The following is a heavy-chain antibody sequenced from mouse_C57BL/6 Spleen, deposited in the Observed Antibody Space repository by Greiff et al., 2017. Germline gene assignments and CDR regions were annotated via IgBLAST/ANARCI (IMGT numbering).Heavy chain of an antibody. Sequence: VQLQESGAELVRPGASVTLSCKASGYTFTDYEMHWVKQTPVHGLEWIGAIDPETGGTAYNQKFKGKAILTADKSSSTAYMELRSLTSEDSAVYYCTRRGGTGFAYRGQGTLVSVSA. CDR1: GYTFTDYE. J-gene: IGHJ3*01. V-gene: IGHV1-15*01. D-gene: IGHD3-3*01. CDR2: IDPETGGT. CDR3: TRRGGTGFAY.